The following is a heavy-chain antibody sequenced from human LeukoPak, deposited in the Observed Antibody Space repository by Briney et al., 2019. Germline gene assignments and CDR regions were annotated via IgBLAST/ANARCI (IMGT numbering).Heavy chain of an antibody. J-gene: IGHJ5*02. V-gene: IGHV4-38-2*01. CDR2: IYHSGST. Sequence: SETLSLTCAVSGYSISSGYYWGWIRQPPGKGLEWIGSIYHSGSTYYNPSLKSRVTISLDTSKNQFSLKLSSVTSADTAVYYCARXRGSGNWFDPWGQGTLVTVSS. CDR1: GYSISSGYY. D-gene: IGHD3-10*01. CDR3: ARXRGSGNWFDP.